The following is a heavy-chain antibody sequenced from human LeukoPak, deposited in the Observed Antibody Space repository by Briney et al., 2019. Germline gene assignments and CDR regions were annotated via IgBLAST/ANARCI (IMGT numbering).Heavy chain of an antibody. CDR2: IYTSGST. CDR1: GGSISSYY. V-gene: IGHV4-4*07. Sequence: SETLSLTCTASGGSISSYYWSWIRQPAGKGLEWIGRIYTSGSTNYNPSLKSRVTMSVDTSKNQFSLKLSSVTAADTAVYYCARQTYYYGSGRNNWFDPWGQGTLVTVSS. J-gene: IGHJ5*02. D-gene: IGHD3-10*01. CDR3: ARQTYYYGSGRNNWFDP.